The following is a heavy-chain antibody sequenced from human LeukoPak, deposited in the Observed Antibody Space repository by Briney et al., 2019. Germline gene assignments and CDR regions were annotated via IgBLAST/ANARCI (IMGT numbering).Heavy chain of an antibody. CDR2: ISINTDT. Sequence: PGGSLTLSCAVSGIAVIGNYMSWVRQPPGKGLEWVSFISINTDTFYADSVRGRFTISRDSSKNTLFLQMNSLRDEDSAVYYCAIAQSWDELFDSWGQGTLVTVSS. CDR3: AIAQSWDELFDS. CDR1: GIAVIGNY. D-gene: IGHD1-26*01. J-gene: IGHJ4*02. V-gene: IGHV3-53*01.